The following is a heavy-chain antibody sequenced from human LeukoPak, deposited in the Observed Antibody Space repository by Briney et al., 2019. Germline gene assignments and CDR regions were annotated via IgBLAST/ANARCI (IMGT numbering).Heavy chain of an antibody. D-gene: IGHD1-26*01. CDR2: IYYSGST. J-gene: IGHJ5*02. CDR3: ARHSSFFSPLYP. Sequence: SETLSLTCAVSGGSLSGSSYYWGWIRQPPGEGLEWIGSIYYSGSTYYNPSLKSRLTISVDTSKNQFSLKLSSVTAADAAAYYCARHSSFFSPLYPWGQGTLVTVSS. CDR1: GGSLSGSSYY. V-gene: IGHV4-39*01.